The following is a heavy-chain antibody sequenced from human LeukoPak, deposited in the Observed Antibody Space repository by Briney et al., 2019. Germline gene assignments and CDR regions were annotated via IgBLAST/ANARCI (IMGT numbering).Heavy chain of an antibody. D-gene: IGHD3-9*01. V-gene: IGHV1-69*01. CDR3: ARVDDILTGYPR. Sequence: GASVKVSCMASGGTFSCHAISWVRQAPGQGLERMGGIIPIFGTANYAQKFQGRVTITADESTSTAYMELSSLRSEDTAVYYCARVDDILTGYPRWGQGTLVTVSS. CDR1: GGTFSCHA. J-gene: IGHJ4*02. CDR2: IIPIFGTA.